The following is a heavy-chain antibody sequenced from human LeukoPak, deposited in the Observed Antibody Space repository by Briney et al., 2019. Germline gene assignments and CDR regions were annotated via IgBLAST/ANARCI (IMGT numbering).Heavy chain of an antibody. CDR3: AKDRAVYADPLLDFDY. CDR1: GFTFRSYD. V-gene: IGHV3-30*02. CDR2: VRFDGNNN. Sequence: PGGSLRLSCAASGFTFRSYDMQWVRQAPGKGLEWVAFVRFDGNNNYYADSVKGRFTSSRDNSKNTLFLQMNSLRAEDTAVYYCAKDRAVYADPLLDFDYWGQGILVTVSS. D-gene: IGHD2-8*01. J-gene: IGHJ4*02.